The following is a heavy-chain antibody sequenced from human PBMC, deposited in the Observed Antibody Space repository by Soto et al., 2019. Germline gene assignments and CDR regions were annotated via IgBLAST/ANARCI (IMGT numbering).Heavy chain of an antibody. CDR3: AKGPFTNSGSFQDYLEY. CDR2: ILYDGGNE. CDR1: GFPFSIYN. J-gene: IGHJ4*02. D-gene: IGHD1-26*01. Sequence: QVHLVESGGGIVQPGRSLRLSCAASGFPFSIYNMHWVRQAPGKGLEWVAGILYDGGNEYYVDSVKGRFTISRDNSKNTLELQMSSLRAEDTAIYYCAKGPFTNSGSFQDYLEYGGQGTLVTVSS. V-gene: IGHV3-33*06.